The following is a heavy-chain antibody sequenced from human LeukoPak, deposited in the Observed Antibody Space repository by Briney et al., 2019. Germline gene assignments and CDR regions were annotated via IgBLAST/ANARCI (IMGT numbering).Heavy chain of an antibody. V-gene: IGHV3-20*04. J-gene: IGHJ4*02. Sequence: TGGSLRLSCTVSGFTVSSNSMSWVRQAPGKGLEWVSGINWNGGSTGYADSVKGRFTISRDNAKNSLYLQMNSLRAEDTALYYCARDPVGYYDSSGYYYLYFDYWGQGTLVTVSS. CDR1: GFTVSSNS. CDR2: INWNGGST. D-gene: IGHD3-22*01. CDR3: ARDPVGYYDSSGYYYLYFDY.